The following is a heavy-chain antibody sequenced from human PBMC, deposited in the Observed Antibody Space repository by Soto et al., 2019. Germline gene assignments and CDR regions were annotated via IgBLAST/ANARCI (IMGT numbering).Heavy chain of an antibody. V-gene: IGHV3-30*18. J-gene: IGHJ4*02. CDR3: AKGVGYCISTSCSDY. Sequence: GGSLRLSCAASGFTFSSYGMHWVRQAPGKGLEWVAVISYDGSNKYYADSVKGRFTISRDNSKNTLYLQMNSLRAEDTAVYYSAKGVGYCISTSCSDYWGQGTLVTVSS. CDR2: ISYDGSNK. D-gene: IGHD2-2*01. CDR1: GFTFSSYG.